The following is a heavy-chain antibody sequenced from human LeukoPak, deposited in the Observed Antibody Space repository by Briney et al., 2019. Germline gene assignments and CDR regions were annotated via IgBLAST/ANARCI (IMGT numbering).Heavy chain of an antibody. CDR1: GGSISRYY. D-gene: IGHD2-15*01. CDR2: IYTSGST. CDR3: ARVDLRAAYFDC. J-gene: IGHJ4*02. Sequence: SETLSLTCTVSGGSISRYYWSWIRQPAGKGLEWIGRIYTSGSTGYNPSLKSRVTMSVDTSKNQFSLKLSSVTAADTAVYYCARVDLRAAYFDCWGQGTLVTVSS. V-gene: IGHV4-4*07.